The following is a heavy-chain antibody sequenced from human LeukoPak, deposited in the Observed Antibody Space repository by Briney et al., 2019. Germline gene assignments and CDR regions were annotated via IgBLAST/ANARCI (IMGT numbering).Heavy chain of an antibody. J-gene: IGHJ4*02. CDR1: GGSFSGYY. CDR3: ARDRYYFDY. V-gene: IGHV4-34*01. CDR2: INHSGST. Sequence: PSETLSLTCAVYGGSFSGYYWSWIRQPPGKGLGWIGEINHSGSTNYNPSLKSRVTISVDTSKNQFSLRLSSVTAADTAVYYCARDRYYFDYWGQGTLVTVSS.